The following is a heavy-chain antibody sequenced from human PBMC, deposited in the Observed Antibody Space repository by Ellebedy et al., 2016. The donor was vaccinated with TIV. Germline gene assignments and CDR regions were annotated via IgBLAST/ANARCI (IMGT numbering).Heavy chain of an antibody. CDR2: IKQDESEK. Sequence: GGSLRLXXAASGFTFSSFAMSWVRQAPGKGLEWVANIKQDESEKYYVDSVKGRFTISRDNAKSSLYLQMNNLRADDTVVYYCARDRWRRGFDYWGQGTLVTVSS. D-gene: IGHD4-23*01. J-gene: IGHJ4*02. CDR1: GFTFSSFA. CDR3: ARDRWRRGFDY. V-gene: IGHV3-7*01.